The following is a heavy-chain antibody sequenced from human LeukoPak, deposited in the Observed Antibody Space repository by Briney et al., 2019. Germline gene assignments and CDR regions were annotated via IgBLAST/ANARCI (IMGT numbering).Heavy chain of an antibody. J-gene: IGHJ4*02. CDR3: MYYYDSSGYPNDY. CDR1: GFTFSSYW. V-gene: IGHV3-74*01. Sequence: GGSLRLSCAASGFTFSSYWMHWVRQAPGKGLVWVSRINSDGSSTSYADSVKGRFTISRDNAKNTLCLQMNSLRAEDTAVYYSMYYYDSSGYPNDYWGQGTLVTVSS. CDR2: INSDGSST. D-gene: IGHD3-22*01.